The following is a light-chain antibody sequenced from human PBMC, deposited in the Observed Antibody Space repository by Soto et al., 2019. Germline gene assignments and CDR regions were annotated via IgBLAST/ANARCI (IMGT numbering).Light chain of an antibody. Sequence: QSVLTQPPSASGTPGQRVTISCSGSSSNIGRSTVNWYQQVPGTAPKLLIHTNNQRPSGVPDRFSGSKSGTSASLAISGLQSEDEADYYCSSFTSSTNYVFGTGTKLTVL. J-gene: IGLJ1*01. CDR2: TNN. V-gene: IGLV1-44*01. CDR3: SSFTSSTNYV. CDR1: SSNIGRST.